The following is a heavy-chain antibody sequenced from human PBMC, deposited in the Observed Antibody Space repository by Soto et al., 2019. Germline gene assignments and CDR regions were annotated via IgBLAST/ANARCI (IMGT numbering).Heavy chain of an antibody. CDR2: IYHSGST. D-gene: IGHD2-15*01. CDR1: GGSIIRGGYS. CDR3: ARVYFSSGQIDY. V-gene: IGHV4-30-2*01. Sequence: PSETLSLTCAVSGGSIIRGGYSWSWIRQPPGKGLGWIGYIYHSGSTYYNPSLKSRCTISVDRSKKQFSLKLSCVIAADTAVYYCARVYFSSGQIDYWGPGTLDTVSS. J-gene: IGHJ4*02.